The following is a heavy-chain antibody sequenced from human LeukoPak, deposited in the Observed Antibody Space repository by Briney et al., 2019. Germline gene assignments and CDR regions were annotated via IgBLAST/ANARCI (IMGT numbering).Heavy chain of an antibody. CDR1: GFTFDDYA. D-gene: IGHD3-22*01. V-gene: IGHV3-9*01. CDR3: ARDLGQYYDTSDNWFDP. Sequence: GGSLRLSCAASGFTFDDYAMHWVRQAPGKGLEWVSGISWNSFTIGYADSVKGRFTISRDNAKNSLYLQMNSLRVEDTALYYCARDLGQYYDTSDNWFDPWGQGTLAIVSS. CDR2: ISWNSFTI. J-gene: IGHJ5*02.